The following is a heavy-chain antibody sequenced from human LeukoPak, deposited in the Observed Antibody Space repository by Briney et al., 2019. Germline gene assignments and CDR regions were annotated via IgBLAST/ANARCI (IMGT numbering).Heavy chain of an antibody. CDR3: AKDISQYYYDSSGYFDY. D-gene: IGHD3-22*01. Sequence: PGGSLRLSCAASGLTFSNSWMSWVRQAPGKGLEWVANIKQDGSEKHYVDSVKGRFTISRDNAKKSLYLQMNSLRAEDTALYYCAKDISQYYYDSSGYFDYWGQGTLVTVSS. CDR1: GLTFSNSW. V-gene: IGHV3-7*03. J-gene: IGHJ4*02. CDR2: IKQDGSEK.